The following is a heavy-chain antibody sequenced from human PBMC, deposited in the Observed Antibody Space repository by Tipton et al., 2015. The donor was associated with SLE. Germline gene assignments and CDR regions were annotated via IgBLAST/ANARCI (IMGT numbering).Heavy chain of an antibody. J-gene: IGHJ4*02. CDR2: ISYTGST. CDR3: ARDHYGSLDY. V-gene: IGHV4-38-2*02. Sequence: TLSLTCTVSGYSISTGYYWGWIRQSPGKGLEWIGSISYTGSTYYNPSLKSRVTISVDMSKNQFSLKMTSVTAADTAVYYCARDHYGSLDYWGQGMLVTVSS. D-gene: IGHD3-16*01. CDR1: GYSISTGYY.